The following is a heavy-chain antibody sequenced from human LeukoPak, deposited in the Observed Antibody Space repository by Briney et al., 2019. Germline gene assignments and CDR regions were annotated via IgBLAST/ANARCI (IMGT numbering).Heavy chain of an antibody. J-gene: IGHJ4*02. CDR3: ARNYDILTGFYFDY. D-gene: IGHD3-9*01. Sequence: SETLSLTCTVSGGSISSYYWSWIRQPPGKGLEWIGYIYYSGSTYYNPSLKSRVTISVDTSKNQFSLKLSSVTAADTAVYYCARNYDILTGFYFDYWGQGTLVTVSS. CDR1: GGSISSYY. V-gene: IGHV4-59*12. CDR2: IYYSGST.